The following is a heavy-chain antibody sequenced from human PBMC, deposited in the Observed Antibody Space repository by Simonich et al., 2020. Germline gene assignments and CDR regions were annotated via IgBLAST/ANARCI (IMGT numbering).Heavy chain of an antibody. Sequence: QVQLVQSGAEVKKPGASVKVSCKASGYTFTGYYMHWVRQAPGQGLEEMGGINPNRGGTNYEQKVQGRVTMTRDTSISTAYMELSRLRSDDTAVYYCARGRIAAAGTYYYYYMDVWGKGTTVTVSS. CDR1: GYTFTGYY. D-gene: IGHD6-13*01. CDR2: INPNRGGT. V-gene: IGHV1-2*02. J-gene: IGHJ6*03. CDR3: ARGRIAAAGTYYYYYMDV.